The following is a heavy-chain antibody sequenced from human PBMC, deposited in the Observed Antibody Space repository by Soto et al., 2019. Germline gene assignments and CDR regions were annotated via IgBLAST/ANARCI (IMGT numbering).Heavy chain of an antibody. V-gene: IGHV4-59*01. CDR3: ARGGPVLPDY. Sequence: QVQLQESGPGLVKPSETLSLTCTVSGGSISSYYWSWLRQPPGKGLEWLGYIYYSGSTNYNLSLKRLVTLSVDTTKNQFSLTPSSVPAADTAVYYCARGGPVLPDYGGQGTLVTVSS. CDR2: IYYSGST. J-gene: IGHJ4*02. CDR1: GGSISSYY. D-gene: IGHD1-26*01.